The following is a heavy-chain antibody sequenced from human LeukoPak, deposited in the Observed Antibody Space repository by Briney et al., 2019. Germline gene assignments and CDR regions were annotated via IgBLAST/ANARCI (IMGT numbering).Heavy chain of an antibody. CDR3: AREVRMVYAAGWYFDY. CDR2: IYYSGST. Sequence: SETLSLTCTVSGGSINSGDYYWSWIRQPPGKGLEWIGYIYYSGSTYYNPSLKSRVTISVDTSKNQFSLKLSSVTAADTAVYYCAREVRMVYAAGWYFDYWGQGTLVTVSS. D-gene: IGHD2-8*01. CDR1: GGSINSGDYY. J-gene: IGHJ4*02. V-gene: IGHV4-30-4*08.